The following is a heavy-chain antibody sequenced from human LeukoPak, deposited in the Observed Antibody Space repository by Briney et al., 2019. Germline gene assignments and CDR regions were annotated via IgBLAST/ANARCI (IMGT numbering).Heavy chain of an antibody. CDR1: GYTFTSYA. V-gene: IGHV1-3*01. CDR2: INAGNGNT. CDR3: ARHKETCSGDYCYLDYFDY. D-gene: IGHD2-15*01. J-gene: IGHJ4*02. Sequence: ASVKVSCKASGYTFTSYAMHWVRQAPGQGLEWMGWINAGNGNTKYSQKFQGRVTITRDTSASTAYMELSSLRSEDTAVYYCARHKETCSGDYCYLDYFDYWGQGTLVTVSS.